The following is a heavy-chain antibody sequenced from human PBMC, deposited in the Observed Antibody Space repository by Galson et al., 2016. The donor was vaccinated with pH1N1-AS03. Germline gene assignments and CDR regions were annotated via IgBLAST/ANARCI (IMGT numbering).Heavy chain of an antibody. D-gene: IGHD3-3*02. CDR1: GFNFRSAW. CDR3: AKTQTFSFGLGLDP. CDR2: IKDTLDGRTT. J-gene: IGHJ6*02. V-gene: IGHV3-15*01. Sequence: SLRLSCAASGFNFRSAWMSWVRQAPGKGLEWVGRIKDTLDGRTTDYASPVKGRFSISRDDTNNTLYLEMNSLKTEDTAVYYCAKTQTFSFGLGLDPWGQGTTVTVSS.